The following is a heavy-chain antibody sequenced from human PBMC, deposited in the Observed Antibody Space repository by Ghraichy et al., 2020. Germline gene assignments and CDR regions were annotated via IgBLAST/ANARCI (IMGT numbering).Heavy chain of an antibody. D-gene: IGHD3-10*01. J-gene: IGHJ4*02. CDR3: ARMGGYKEPLWY. Sequence: SETLSLPCIVSGAPITTYFWSWIRQPPGKGLEWIGDIFYSGSSNYNPSLNSRVTISIDASNNQFSLNLSSVTAADTAVYYCARMGGYKEPLWYWGRGTLVAVAS. CDR1: GAPITTYF. CDR2: IFYSGSS. V-gene: IGHV4-59*01.